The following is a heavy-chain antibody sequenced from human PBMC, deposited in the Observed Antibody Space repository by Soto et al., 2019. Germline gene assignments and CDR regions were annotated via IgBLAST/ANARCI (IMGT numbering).Heavy chain of an antibody. CDR1: GYTFTDFH. J-gene: IGHJ4*02. D-gene: IGHD6-19*01. CDR3: ASGLMAGTAY. Sequence: GASVKVSCKASGYTFTDFHIHWVRQAPGQGLEWMGWINAGNGNTKYSQKFQDRVTVTRDTSANTAYMELSSLTPEDTAIYYCASGLMAGTAYWGQGTLVTVSS. CDR2: INAGNGNT. V-gene: IGHV1-3*01.